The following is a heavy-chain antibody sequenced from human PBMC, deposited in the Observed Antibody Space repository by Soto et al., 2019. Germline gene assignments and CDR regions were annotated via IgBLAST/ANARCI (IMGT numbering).Heavy chain of an antibody. Sequence: SETLSLTRAVYGGSFSGYYWSWIRQPPGKGLEWIGEINHSGSTNYNPSLKSRVTISVDASKNQFSLKLSSVTAADTAVYYCVGSSGYYTYYFDYWGQGTLVTVSS. CDR2: INHSGST. D-gene: IGHD3-22*01. J-gene: IGHJ4*02. CDR3: VGSSGYYTYYFDY. CDR1: GGSFSGYY. V-gene: IGHV4-34*01.